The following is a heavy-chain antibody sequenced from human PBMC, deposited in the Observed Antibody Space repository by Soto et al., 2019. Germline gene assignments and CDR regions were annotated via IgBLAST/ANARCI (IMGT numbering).Heavy chain of an antibody. V-gene: IGHV3-9*01. CDR2: ISWNNGNI. CDR3: AKSGGWRDSFDY. J-gene: IGHJ4*02. Sequence: EVQLVESGGGLVQPGRSLRLSCAASGFTFGDYAAHWVRQAPGKGREWVSSISWNNGNIDYADSVKGRFTISRDNAKNSRYLQMNSLRPEAKAFFCCAKSGGWRDSFDYWGQGTLVIVSS. CDR1: GFTFGDYA. D-gene: IGHD1-26*01.